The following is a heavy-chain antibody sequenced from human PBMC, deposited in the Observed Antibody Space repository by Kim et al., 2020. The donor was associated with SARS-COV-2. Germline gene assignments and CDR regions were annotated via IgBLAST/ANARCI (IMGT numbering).Heavy chain of an antibody. Sequence: SETLSLTCTVSGGSISSYYWSWIRQPPGKGLEWIGYIYYSGSTNYNPSLKSRVTISVDTSKNQFSLKLSSVTAADTAVYYCARALAVTEGIYYYYGMDVWGQGTTVTVSS. J-gene: IGHJ6*02. CDR3: ARALAVTEGIYYYYGMDV. CDR1: GGSISSYY. D-gene: IGHD2-21*02. CDR2: IYYSGST. V-gene: IGHV4-59*13.